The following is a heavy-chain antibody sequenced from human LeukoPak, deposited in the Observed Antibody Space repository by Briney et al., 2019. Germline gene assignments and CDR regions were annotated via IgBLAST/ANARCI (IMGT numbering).Heavy chain of an antibody. D-gene: IGHD1-14*01. CDR1: GYSISSGYY. CDR3: ARYRKTAYYYYYYMDV. V-gene: IGHV4-38-2*02. J-gene: IGHJ6*03. Sequence: PSETLSLTCTVSGYSISSGYYWGWIRQPPGKGLEWIGSIYHSGSTYYNPSLKSRVTISVDTSKNQFSLKLSSVTAADPAVYYCARYRKTAYYYYYYMDVWGKGTTVTVSS. CDR2: IYHSGST.